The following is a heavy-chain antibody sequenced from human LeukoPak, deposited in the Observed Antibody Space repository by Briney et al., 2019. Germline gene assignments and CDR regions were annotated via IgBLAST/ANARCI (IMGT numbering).Heavy chain of an antibody. D-gene: IGHD3-10*01. J-gene: IGHJ4*02. CDR1: GYTFTSYG. CDR2: ISAYNGNT. V-gene: IGHV1-18*01. CDR3: ARSMVRGVSVGGFDY. Sequence: ASVKVSCKASGYTFTSYGISWVRQAPGQGLEWMGWISAYNGNTNYAQKLQGRVTMTTDTPTSTAYMELRSLRSDDTAVYYCARSMVRGVSVGGFDYWGQGTLVTVSS.